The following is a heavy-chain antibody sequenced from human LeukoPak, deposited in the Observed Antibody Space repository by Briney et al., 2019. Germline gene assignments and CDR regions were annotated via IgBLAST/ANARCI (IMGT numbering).Heavy chain of an antibody. Sequence: PGGSLRLSCAASGFTVSRNYMSWIRQPPGKGLEWIGEINHSGSTNYNPSLKSRVTISVDTSKNQFSLKLSSVTAADTAVYYCARTTYYYDSSGYALDYWGQGTLVTVSS. J-gene: IGHJ4*02. CDR3: ARTTYYYDSSGYALDY. V-gene: IGHV4-34*01. D-gene: IGHD3-22*01. CDR1: GFTVSRNY. CDR2: INHSGST.